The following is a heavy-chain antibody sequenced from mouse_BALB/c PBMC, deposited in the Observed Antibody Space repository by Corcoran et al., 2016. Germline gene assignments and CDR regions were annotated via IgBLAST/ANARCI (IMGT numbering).Heavy chain of an antibody. V-gene: IGHV14-3*02. CDR1: GFNIKDTY. CDR3: ARTYYFDY. Sequence: EVQLQQSGAELVKPGASVKLSCTASGFNIKDTYMHWVKQRPEQGLEWSGRIDPANGNTKYDPKFQGKATITADTSSNTAYLQRSSLTSEDTAVYYCARTYYFDYWGQGTTLTVSS. CDR2: IDPANGNT. J-gene: IGHJ2*01.